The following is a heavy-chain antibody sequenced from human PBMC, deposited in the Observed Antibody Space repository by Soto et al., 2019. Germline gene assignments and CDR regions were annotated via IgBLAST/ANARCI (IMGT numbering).Heavy chain of an antibody. D-gene: IGHD3-16*02. CDR1: GGSISSSSYY. V-gene: IGHV4-39*01. J-gene: IGHJ4*02. Sequence: SETLSLTCTVSGGSISSSSYYWGWIRQPPGKGLEWIGSIYYSGSTYYNPSLKSRVTISVDTSKNQFSLKLGSVTAADTAVYYCARLYFYDYIWGSYRHPHFDYWGQGTLVTVSS. CDR3: ARLYFYDYIWGSYRHPHFDY. CDR2: IYYSGST.